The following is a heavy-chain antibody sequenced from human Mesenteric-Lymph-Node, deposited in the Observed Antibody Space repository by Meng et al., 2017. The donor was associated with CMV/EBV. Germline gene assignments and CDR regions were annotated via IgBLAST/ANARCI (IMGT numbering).Heavy chain of an antibody. CDR2: ISSSGNTI. CDR1: GFMFSDYY. V-gene: IGHV3-11*04. Sequence: GESLKISCEASGFMFSDYYMSWIRQAPGKGLEWVSYISSSGNTIYYADSVKGRFTISRDNAKSSVYLQINTLRDEDTAVYYCARVLASGSYYRPAAYYFDYWGQGTLVTVSS. CDR3: ARVLASGSYYRPAAYYFDY. J-gene: IGHJ4*02. D-gene: IGHD1-26*01.